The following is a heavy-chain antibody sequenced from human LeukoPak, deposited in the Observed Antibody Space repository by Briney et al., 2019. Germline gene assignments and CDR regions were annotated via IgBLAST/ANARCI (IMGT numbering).Heavy chain of an antibody. CDR1: GFTVSSNY. V-gene: IGHV3-48*01. CDR3: ARGPSSGYYNWFDP. D-gene: IGHD3-22*01. Sequence: PGGSLRLSCAASGFTVSSNYMSWVRQAPGKGLEWVSYISSSSSTISYADSVKGRFTVSRDNAKNSLYLQMNSLRAEDTAVYYCARGPSSGYYNWFDPWGQGTLVTVSS. J-gene: IGHJ5*02. CDR2: ISSSSSTI.